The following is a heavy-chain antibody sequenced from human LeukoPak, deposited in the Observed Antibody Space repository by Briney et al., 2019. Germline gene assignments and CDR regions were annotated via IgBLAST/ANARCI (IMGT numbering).Heavy chain of an antibody. CDR3: LGGTGWIFDY. CDR2: MSHDGSIE. Sequence: GGSLRLSCVASGFTFSTYGMHWVRQAPGKGLEWVAVMSHDGSIEKYAGSVKGRFTISRDNSKKTLFLQMNSLRAEDTAVYYCLGGTGWIFDYWGQGTLVTVSS. D-gene: IGHD6-19*01. J-gene: IGHJ4*02. V-gene: IGHV3-30*03. CDR1: GFTFSTYG.